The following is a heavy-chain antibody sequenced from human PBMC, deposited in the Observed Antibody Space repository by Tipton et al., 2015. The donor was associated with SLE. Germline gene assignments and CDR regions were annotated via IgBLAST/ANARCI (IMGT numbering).Heavy chain of an antibody. D-gene: IGHD3-3*01. J-gene: IGHJ4*02. CDR2: INHSGST. Sequence: LRLSCAVYGGSFSGYYWSWIRQPPGKGLEWIGEINHSGSTNYNPSLKSRVTISVDTSKNQFSLKLSSVTAADTAVYYCARRPGTYDFWSGYHSFDYWGQGTLVTVSS. CDR3: ARRPGTYDFWSGYHSFDY. CDR1: GGSFSGYY. V-gene: IGHV4-34*01.